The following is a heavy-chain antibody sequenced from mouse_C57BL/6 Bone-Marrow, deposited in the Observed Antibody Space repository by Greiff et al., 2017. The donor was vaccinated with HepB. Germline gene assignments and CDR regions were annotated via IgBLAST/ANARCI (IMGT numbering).Heavy chain of an antibody. J-gene: IGHJ4*01. CDR3: APYGNGRDY. D-gene: IGHD2-1*01. CDR1: GYTFTDYY. Sequence: QVQLKESGAELVRPGASVKLSCKASGYTFTDYYINWVKQRPGQGLEWIARIYPGSGNTYYNEKFKGKATLTAEKSSSTAYMQLSSLTSEDSAVYFCAPYGNGRDYWGQGTSVTVSS. CDR2: IYPGSGNT. V-gene: IGHV1-76*01.